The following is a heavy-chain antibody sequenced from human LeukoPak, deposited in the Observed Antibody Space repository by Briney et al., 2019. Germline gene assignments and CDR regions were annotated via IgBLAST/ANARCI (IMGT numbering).Heavy chain of an antibody. CDR3: ARQPENWNDNSYYYYYGMDV. CDR2: ISYSGST. CDR1: GGSISSYY. Sequence: SETLSLTCTVSGGSISSYYWSWIRQPPGKGLEWIGYISYSGSTNYNPSLKSRVTISVDTSKNQFSLKLSSLTAADTSVYYCARQPENWNDNSYYYYYGMDVWGQGTTVTVSS. J-gene: IGHJ6*02. D-gene: IGHD1-1*01. V-gene: IGHV4-59*08.